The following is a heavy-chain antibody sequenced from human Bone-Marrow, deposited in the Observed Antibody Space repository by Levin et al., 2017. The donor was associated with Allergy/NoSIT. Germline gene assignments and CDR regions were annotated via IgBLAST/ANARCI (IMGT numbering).Heavy chain of an antibody. D-gene: IGHD2-15*01. CDR1: GFTFSSYW. Sequence: GESLKISCAASGFTFSSYWMSWVRQAPGKGLEWVANIKQDGSEKYYVDSVKGRFTISRDNAKNSLYLQMNSLRAEDTAVYYCARVGPLKGYCSGGSCPTDYWGQGTLVTVSS. J-gene: IGHJ4*02. CDR3: ARVGPLKGYCSGGSCPTDY. CDR2: IKQDGSEK. V-gene: IGHV3-7*01.